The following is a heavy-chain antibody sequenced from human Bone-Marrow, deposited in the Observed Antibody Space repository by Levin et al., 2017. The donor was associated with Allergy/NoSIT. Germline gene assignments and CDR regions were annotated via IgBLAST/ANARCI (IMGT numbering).Heavy chain of an antibody. J-gene: IGHJ4*02. Sequence: PGESLKISCAASGFTFSGSAIHWVRQASGKGLEWVGRIRSKANSYATIYTASVKGRFTISREDSKNTAYLQMNSLKTEDTAVYYCARPYFYESSGYFDYGYWSQGTLVTVSS. D-gene: IGHD3-22*01. CDR1: GFTFSGSA. V-gene: IGHV3-73*01. CDR2: IRSKANSYAT. CDR3: ARPYFYESSGYFDYGY.